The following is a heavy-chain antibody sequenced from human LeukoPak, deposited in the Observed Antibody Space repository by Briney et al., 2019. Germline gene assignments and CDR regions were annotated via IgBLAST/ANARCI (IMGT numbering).Heavy chain of an antibody. CDR3: ARAAPLYGSGSYGSAVGYFQH. CDR1: GFTFSSYA. D-gene: IGHD3-10*01. CDR2: ISGSGGST. J-gene: IGHJ1*01. V-gene: IGHV3-23*01. Sequence: GGSLRLSCAASGFTFSSYAMSWVRQAPGKGLEWVSAISGSGGSTYYADSVKGRFTISRDNSKNTLYLQMDSLRAEDTAVYYCARAAPLYGSGSYGSAVGYFQHWGQGTLVTVSS.